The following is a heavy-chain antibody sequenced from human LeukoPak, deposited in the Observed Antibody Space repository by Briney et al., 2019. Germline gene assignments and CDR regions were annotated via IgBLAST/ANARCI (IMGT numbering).Heavy chain of an antibody. V-gene: IGHV4-4*07. CDR3: ARDHPTPTTGYMDV. D-gene: IGHD1-26*01. CDR1: GGSISSYY. CDR2: IYTSGST. Sequence: KPSETLSLTCTVSGGSISSYYWSWIRQPAGKGLEWIGRIYTSGSTNYNPSFKSRVTISAETSKNQFSLKLSSVTAADTAVYYCARDHPTPTTGYMDVWGKGTTVTVSS. J-gene: IGHJ6*03.